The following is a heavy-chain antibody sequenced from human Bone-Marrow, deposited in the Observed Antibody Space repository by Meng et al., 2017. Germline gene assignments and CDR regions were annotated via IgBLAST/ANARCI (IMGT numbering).Heavy chain of an antibody. J-gene: IGHJ4*02. CDR1: GFTFSSYA. CDR3: ARFALLDY. D-gene: IGHD3-10*01. V-gene: IGHV3-30*01. CDR2: ISYDGSNK. Sequence: VEVGGVGGGVVQAGRSLRLSCAASGFTFSSYAMPWVRQAPGKGLEWVAVISYDGSNKYYADSVKGRFTISRDNSKNTLYLQMNSLRAEDTAVYYCARFALLDYWGQGTLVTVSS.